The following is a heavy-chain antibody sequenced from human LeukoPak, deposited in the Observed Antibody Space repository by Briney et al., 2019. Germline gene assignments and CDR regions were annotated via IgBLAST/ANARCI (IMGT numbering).Heavy chain of an antibody. Sequence: PGGSLRLSCSASGFTFSSYAMHWVRQAPGKGLEWVAVISYDGSNKYYADSVKGRFTISRDNSKNTLYLQMNSLRAEATAVYYCQGRAMVTNDYWGQRALVTASS. CDR3: QGRAMVTNDY. CDR2: ISYDGSNK. D-gene: IGHD5-18*01. V-gene: IGHV3-30-3*01. J-gene: IGHJ4*02. CDR1: GFTFSSYA.